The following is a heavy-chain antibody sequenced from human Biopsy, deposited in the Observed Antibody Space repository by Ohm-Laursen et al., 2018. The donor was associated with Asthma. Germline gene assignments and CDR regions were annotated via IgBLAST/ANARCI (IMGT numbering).Heavy chain of an antibody. J-gene: IGHJ4*02. V-gene: IGHV3-74*01. CDR3: TRGGLEPFDY. D-gene: IGHD1-1*01. Sequence: SLRLSCAALGFTFSSYWMHWVRQAPGKGLVWVPRINTDGRTTSYADSVKGRFTISRDNAKLYLQMNSLRDGDTAVYYCTRGGLEPFDYWGQGTLVTVSS. CDR2: INTDGRTT. CDR1: GFTFSSYW.